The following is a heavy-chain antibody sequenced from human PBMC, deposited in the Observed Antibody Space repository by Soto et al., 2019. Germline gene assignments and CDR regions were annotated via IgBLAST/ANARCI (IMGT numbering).Heavy chain of an antibody. D-gene: IGHD4-17*01. J-gene: IGHJ4*02. V-gene: IGHV3-23*04. CDR1: GFTFSNYA. CDR2: ISGSSGST. Sequence: EVQLVESGGILVQPGGSLRLSCAASGFTFSNYAMNWVRQAPGKGLEWVSMISGSSGSTGYADSVKGRFAISRDNSNNTLYLQMDSLRAEDMAVYYCAKKSEGFYGDYGYFDYWGRGPLVTVSS. CDR3: AKKSEGFYGDYGYFDY.